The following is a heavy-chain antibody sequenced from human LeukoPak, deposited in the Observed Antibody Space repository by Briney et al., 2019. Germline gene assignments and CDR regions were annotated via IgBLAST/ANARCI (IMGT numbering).Heavy chain of an antibody. CDR2: IYYSGST. J-gene: IGHJ4*02. V-gene: IGHV4-39*01. D-gene: IGHD3-22*01. CDR3: LHYYDSSGYLNYFDY. CDR1: GGSISSSSYY. Sequence: SETLSLTCTVSGGSISSSSYYWGWIRQLPGKGLEWIGSIYYSGSTYYNPSLKSRVTISVDTSKNQFSLKLSSVTAADTAVYYCLHYYDSSGYLNYFDYWGQGTLVTVSS.